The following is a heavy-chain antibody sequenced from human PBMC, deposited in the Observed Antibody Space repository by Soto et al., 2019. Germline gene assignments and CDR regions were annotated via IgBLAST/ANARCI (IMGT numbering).Heavy chain of an antibody. CDR2: MNPNSGNT. D-gene: IGHD6-13*01. J-gene: IGHJ5*02. CDR3: ARGLLFAESSSRENWFDP. Sequence: ASVKVSCKASGYTFTSYDINWVRQATGQGLEWMGWMNPNSGNTGYAQKFQGRVTMTRNTSISTAYMELSSLRSEDTAVYYCARGLLFAESSSRENWFDPWGQGTLVTVSS. V-gene: IGHV1-8*01. CDR1: GYTFTSYD.